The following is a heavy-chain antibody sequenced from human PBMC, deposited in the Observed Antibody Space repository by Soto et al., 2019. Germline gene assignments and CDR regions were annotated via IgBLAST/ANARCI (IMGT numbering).Heavy chain of an antibody. Sequence: EVQLVESGGGLVQPGGSLRLSCAASGFTFSSYDMHWVRQATGKGLEWVSAIGTAGDTYYPGSVKGRFTISRENAKNSLYLQMNSLRAGDTAVYYCARGNHWEYKFYMDVWGKGTTVTVSS. CDR1: GFTFSSYD. J-gene: IGHJ6*03. CDR2: IGTAGDT. CDR3: ARGNHWEYKFYMDV. D-gene: IGHD6-6*01. V-gene: IGHV3-13*01.